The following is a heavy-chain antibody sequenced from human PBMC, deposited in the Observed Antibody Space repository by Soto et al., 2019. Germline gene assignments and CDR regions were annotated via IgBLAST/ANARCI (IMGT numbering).Heavy chain of an antibody. D-gene: IGHD3-22*01. Sequence: QVQLVESGGGVVQPGRSLRLSCAASGFTFSSYAMHWVRQAPGKGLEWVAVISYDGSNKYYAASVKGRFTISRDNSKNTLYLQMNSLRAEDTAVYYCAREGVDSSGYEDYFDYWGQGTLVTVSS. CDR3: AREGVDSSGYEDYFDY. J-gene: IGHJ4*02. CDR2: ISYDGSNK. V-gene: IGHV3-30-3*01. CDR1: GFTFSSYA.